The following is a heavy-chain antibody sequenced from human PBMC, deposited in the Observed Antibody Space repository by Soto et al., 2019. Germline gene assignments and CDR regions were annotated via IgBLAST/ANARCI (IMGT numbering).Heavy chain of an antibody. CDR2: ISGSGGST. Sequence: PGGALRLSCAASGFTFSSYAMSWVRQAPGKGLEWVSAISGSGGSTYYADSVKGRFTISRDNSKNTLYLQMNSLRAEDTAVYYCAKSKGPDYYYGVDVWGQGTTVTVSS. CDR3: AKSKGPDYYYGVDV. CDR1: GFTFSSYA. J-gene: IGHJ6*02. V-gene: IGHV3-23*01.